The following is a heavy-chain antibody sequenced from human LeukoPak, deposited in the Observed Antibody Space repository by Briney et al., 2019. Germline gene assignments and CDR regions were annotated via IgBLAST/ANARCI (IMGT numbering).Heavy chain of an antibody. J-gene: IGHJ4*02. V-gene: IGHV3-23*01. D-gene: IGHD6-19*01. CDR3: AKSIGWLGPGYYFDY. CDR2: ISGSGGST. CDR1: GFTFSSYA. Sequence: PGGSLRLSCAATGFTFSSYAMSWVRQAPGKGLESVSAISGSGGSTYYADSVKGRFTISRDNSKNPLYLQMNSLRAEDTAVYYCAKSIGWLGPGYYFDYWGQGTLVTVSS.